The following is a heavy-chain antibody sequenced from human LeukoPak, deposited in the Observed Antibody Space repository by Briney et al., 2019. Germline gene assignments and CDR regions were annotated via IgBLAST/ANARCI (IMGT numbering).Heavy chain of an antibody. Sequence: GASVKVSCKVSGYTLTELSMHWVRQAPGKGLEWMGGFDPEDGETIYAQKFQGRVTMTEDTSTDTAYMELSSLRSEDTAVYYCASQYCSSTSCSNWFDPWGQGTLVTVSS. V-gene: IGHV1-24*01. J-gene: IGHJ5*02. CDR3: ASQYCSSTSCSNWFDP. CDR2: FDPEDGET. CDR1: GYTLTELS. D-gene: IGHD2-2*01.